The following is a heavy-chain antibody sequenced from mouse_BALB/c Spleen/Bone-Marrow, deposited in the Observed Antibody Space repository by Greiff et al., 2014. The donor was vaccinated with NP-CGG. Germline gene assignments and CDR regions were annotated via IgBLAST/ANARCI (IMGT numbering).Heavy chain of an antibody. J-gene: IGHJ3*01. CDR2: IWAGGST. D-gene: IGHD1-2*01. V-gene: IGHV2-9*02. Sequence: VKVVESGPGLVAPSQSLSITCTVSGFSLTSYGVHWVRQPPGKGLEWLGVIWAGGSTNYNSALMSRLSISKDNSKSQVFLKMNSLQTDDTAMYYCARDGATATLAYWGQGTLVTVSA. CDR3: ARDGATATLAY. CDR1: GFSLTSYG.